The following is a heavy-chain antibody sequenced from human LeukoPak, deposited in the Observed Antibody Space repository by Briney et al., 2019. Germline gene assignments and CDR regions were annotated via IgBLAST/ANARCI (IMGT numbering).Heavy chain of an antibody. CDR2: IRSKAYGGTT. V-gene: IGHV3-49*04. CDR3: TRDHDSSGWLAY. J-gene: IGHJ4*02. CDR1: GFTVGDYA. Sequence: GGSLRLSCTASGFTVGDYAISCVRQAPGRGLGWVGFIRSKAYGGTTEYAACVKCRFTISRDDSKSIAYLQMNSLRTEDTAVYYCTRDHDSSGWLAYWGQGTLVTVSS. D-gene: IGHD6-19*01.